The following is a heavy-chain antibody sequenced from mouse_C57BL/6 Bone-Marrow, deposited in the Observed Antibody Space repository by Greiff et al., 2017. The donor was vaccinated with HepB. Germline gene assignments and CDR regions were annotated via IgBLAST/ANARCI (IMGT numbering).Heavy chain of an antibody. Sequence: QVQLKQPGAELVMPGASVKLSCKASGYTFTSYWMHWVKQRPGQGLEWIGEIDPSDSYTNYNQKFKGKSTLTVDKSSSTAYMQLSSLTSEDSAVYYCARDTTEYYFDYWGQGTTLTVSS. CDR2: IDPSDSYT. CDR3: ARDTTEYYFDY. J-gene: IGHJ2*01. D-gene: IGHD1-1*01. CDR1: GYTFTSYW. V-gene: IGHV1-69*01.